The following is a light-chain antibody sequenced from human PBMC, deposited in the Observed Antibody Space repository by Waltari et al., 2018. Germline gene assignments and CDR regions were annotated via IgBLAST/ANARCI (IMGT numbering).Light chain of an antibody. CDR1: QSVNTT. CDR3: QQYNDWPPIT. Sequence: EILMTQSPGTLTVSPGDTVTLSCRASQSVNTTLAWYQQKPGQAPRLLIYGASNRATGTPARFSGSGSGTEFSLAISGLQSEDFAVYYCQQYNDWPPITFGQGTRLEIK. J-gene: IGKJ5*01. V-gene: IGKV3-15*01. CDR2: GAS.